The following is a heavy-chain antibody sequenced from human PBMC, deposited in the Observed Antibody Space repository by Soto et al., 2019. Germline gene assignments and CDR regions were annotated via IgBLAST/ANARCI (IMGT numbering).Heavy chain of an antibody. V-gene: IGHV4-59*01. Sequence: SETLSLTCTVSGGSISSYYWSWIRQPPGKGLEWIGYIYYSGSTNYNPSLKSRVTTSVDTSKNQFSLKLSSVTAADTAVYYCARVYVPAGVNLWLESWGQGTIVTVSS. CDR2: IYYSGST. D-gene: IGHD2-2*01. J-gene: IGHJ5*01. CDR1: GGSISSYY. CDR3: ARVYVPAGVNLWLES.